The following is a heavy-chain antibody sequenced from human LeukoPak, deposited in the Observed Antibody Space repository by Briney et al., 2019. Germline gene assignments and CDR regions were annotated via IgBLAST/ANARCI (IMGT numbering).Heavy chain of an antibody. V-gene: IGHV4-59*01. J-gene: IGHJ4*01. CDR3: AKRGVLIRVILVGLHKEAYYFDS. D-gene: IGHD3-22*01. CDR1: GGSISGYY. CDR2: IYYSGST. Sequence: SETLSLTCAVSGGSISGYYWSWIRQPPGKGLEWIGYIYYSGSTNYNPSLKSRVTTSVDTSKNQFSLKLSSVTAADTAVYYCAKRGVLIRVILVGLHKEAYYFDSWGQGDLVTVSS.